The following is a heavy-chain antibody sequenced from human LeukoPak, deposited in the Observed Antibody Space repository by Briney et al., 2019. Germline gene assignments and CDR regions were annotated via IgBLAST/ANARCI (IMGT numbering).Heavy chain of an antibody. CDR2: INPNSGGT. CDR3: ARVSTTVTTYDY. V-gene: IGHV1-2*02. Sequence: VASVKVSCKASGYTFTGYYMHWVRQAPGQGLEGMGWINPNSGGTNYAQKFQGRVTMTRDTSISTAYMELSRLRSDDTAVYYCARVSTTVTTYDYWGQGTLVTVSS. CDR1: GYTFTGYY. D-gene: IGHD4-17*01. J-gene: IGHJ4*02.